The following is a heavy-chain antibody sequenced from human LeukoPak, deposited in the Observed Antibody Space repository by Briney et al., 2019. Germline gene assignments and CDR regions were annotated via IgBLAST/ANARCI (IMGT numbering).Heavy chain of an antibody. CDR1: GFTFSSYG. V-gene: IGHV3-30*03. CDR3: ARERPDGYTHDY. J-gene: IGHJ4*02. D-gene: IGHD5-18*01. CDR2: VSYDGTKK. Sequence: GGSLRLSCAASGFTFSSYGMHWVRQAPGKGLEWVAVVSYDGTKKYYADSVKGRFTISRDKSKNTLYLQVNSLKPEDTAVYYCARERPDGYTHDYWGQGTLVTVSS.